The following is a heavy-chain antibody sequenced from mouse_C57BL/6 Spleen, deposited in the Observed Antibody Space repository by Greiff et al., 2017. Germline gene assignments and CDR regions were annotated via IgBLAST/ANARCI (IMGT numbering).Heavy chain of an antibody. CDR2: IDPSDSYT. CDR1: GYTFTSYW. Sequence: QVQLQQPGAELVRPGTSVKLSCKASGYTFTSYWMHWVKQRPGQGLEWIGVIDPSDSYTNYNQKFKGKATLTVDTSSSTAYMQLSSLTSEDSAVYYCARSIYYDYDGYFEVWGTGTTVTVSS. J-gene: IGHJ1*03. CDR3: ARSIYYDYDGYFEV. V-gene: IGHV1-59*01. D-gene: IGHD2-4*01.